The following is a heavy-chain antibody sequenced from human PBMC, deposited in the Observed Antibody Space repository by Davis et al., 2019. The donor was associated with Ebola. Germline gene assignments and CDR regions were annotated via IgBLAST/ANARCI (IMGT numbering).Heavy chain of an antibody. J-gene: IGHJ5*02. D-gene: IGHD3-10*01. CDR2: INHSGST. Sequence: SETLSLTCTVSGASISSGDYYWGWIRQPPGKGLEWIGEINHSGSTNYNPSLKSRLTMSADTSKNQFSVNLKSVTAADTAVYYCARLSYGSGSYRNVVNWFDPWGQGTLVTVSS. CDR3: ARLSYGSGSYRNVVNWFDP. V-gene: IGHV4-39*07. CDR1: GASISSGDYY.